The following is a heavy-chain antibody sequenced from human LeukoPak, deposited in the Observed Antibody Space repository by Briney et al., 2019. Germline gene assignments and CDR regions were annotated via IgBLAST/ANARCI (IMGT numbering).Heavy chain of an antibody. V-gene: IGHV1-2*02. CDR2: MNRNSGCT. CDR1: GYTFTVYY. J-gene: IGHJ6*03. Sequence: ASVKVSFKASGYTFTVYYIHWVRQAPGQALAWVGWMNRNSGCTKYAQKLRGRVTMTRDTSISTAYTDLSSLRSDDTAVYCCARHLYQWLPSTRPRDYYYYMDVWGEGTTVTVSS. CDR3: ARHLYQWLPSTRPRDYYYYMDV. D-gene: IGHD6-19*01.